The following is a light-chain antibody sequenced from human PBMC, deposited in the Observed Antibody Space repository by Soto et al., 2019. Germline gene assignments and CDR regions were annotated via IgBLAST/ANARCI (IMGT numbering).Light chain of an antibody. CDR1: SPNIGNNY. CDR3: GAWDSSLNVLV. V-gene: IGLV1-51*01. Sequence: QSVLTQPPSVSAAPGQKVTISCTGSSPNIGNNYVSWYQQLPGTAPKLLIYDNDKRPSGIPGRFSGSKSGTSANLGIIGLQTGDEADYYCGAWDSSLNVLVFGGGTKVAVL. J-gene: IGLJ3*02. CDR2: DND.